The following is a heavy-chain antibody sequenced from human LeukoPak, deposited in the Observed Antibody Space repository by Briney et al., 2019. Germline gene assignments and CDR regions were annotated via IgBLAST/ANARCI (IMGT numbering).Heavy chain of an antibody. Sequence: GRSLRLSCAASGFTFDDYAMHWVRQAPGKGLEWVLGISWNSGSIGYADSVKGRFTISRDNAKNSLYLQMNSLRAEDMALYYCARTFYYYYYMDVWGKGTTVTVSS. D-gene: IGHD2-2*01. CDR3: ARTFYYYYYMDV. V-gene: IGHV3-9*03. J-gene: IGHJ6*03. CDR2: ISWNSGSI. CDR1: GFTFDDYA.